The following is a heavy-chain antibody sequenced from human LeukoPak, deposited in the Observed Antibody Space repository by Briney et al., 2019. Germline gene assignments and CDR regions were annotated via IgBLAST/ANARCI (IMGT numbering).Heavy chain of an antibody. CDR1: GFTFNNYA. Sequence: ERSLRLSCAASGFTFNNYAMHWVRQAPGQGLEWVAVVSSDGSYRYYADSVKGRFTISRDNSKNTLYLQMNSLRTEDTAVYYCVRAGLDAGYFDSWGQGVLATVSS. J-gene: IGHJ4*02. V-gene: IGHV3-30*04. CDR2: VSSDGSYR. CDR3: VRAGLDAGYFDS. D-gene: IGHD1-14*01.